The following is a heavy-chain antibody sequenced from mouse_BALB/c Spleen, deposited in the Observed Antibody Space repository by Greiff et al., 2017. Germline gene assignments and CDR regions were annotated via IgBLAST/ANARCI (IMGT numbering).Heavy chain of an antibody. D-gene: IGHD2-1*01. Sequence: EVKLMESGGGLVQPGGSRKLSCAASGFTFSSFGMHWVRQAPEKGLEWVAYISSGSSTIYYADTVKGRFTISRDNPKNTLFLQLTSLRSEDTAMYYCARWRGNYFYAIDYWGQGTSVTVSA. J-gene: IGHJ4*01. CDR1: GFTFSSFG. V-gene: IGHV5-17*02. CDR2: ISSGSSTI. CDR3: ARWRGNYFYAIDY.